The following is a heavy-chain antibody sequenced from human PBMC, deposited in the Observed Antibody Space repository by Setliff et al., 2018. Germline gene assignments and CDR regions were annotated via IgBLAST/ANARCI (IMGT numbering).Heavy chain of an antibody. CDR2: INHSGST. V-gene: IGHV4-34*01. J-gene: IGHJ4*02. D-gene: IGHD3-10*01. CDR3: ARAGGGYYGSGSYWSRGVFDY. CDR1: GGSFSGYY. Sequence: ASETLSLTCAVYGGSFSGYYWSWIRQPPGKGLEWIGEINHSGSTNYNPSLKSRVTISVDTSKNQFSLKLSSVTAADTAVYYCARAGGGYYGSGSYWSRGVFDYWGQGTLVTVSS.